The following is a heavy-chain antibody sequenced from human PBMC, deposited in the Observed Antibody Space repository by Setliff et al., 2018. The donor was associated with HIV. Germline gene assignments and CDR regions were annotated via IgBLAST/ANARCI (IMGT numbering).Heavy chain of an antibody. CDR2: INAHNGDT. CDR1: VHTFASYG. CDR3: TRAEYSYGYDRWDWYFDL. D-gene: IGHD5-18*01. J-gene: IGHJ2*01. V-gene: IGHV1-18*01. Sequence: ASVKVSCKASVHTFASYGITWVRQAPGQGLEWMGWINAHNGDTNYAQKFQGRVTMTTDTSTRTAYMELSSLRSEDTAVYYCTRAEYSYGYDRWDWYFDLWGRGTLVTVS.